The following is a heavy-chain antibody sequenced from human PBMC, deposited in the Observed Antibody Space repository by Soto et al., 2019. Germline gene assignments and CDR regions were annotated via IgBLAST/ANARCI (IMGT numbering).Heavy chain of an antibody. J-gene: IGHJ4*02. D-gene: IGHD3-22*01. CDR2: IIPSIGII. Sequence: QVQLVQSGAEVKKPGSSVKVSCKASGDTFSSFVISWVRQAPGQGLEWMGRIIPSIGIINYAQKFQGRVTITADTSTSTAYMELSSLRSDDTAVYYCAREGDMKFHSDSSDEPGYWGQGTLVTVYS. CDR3: AREGDMKFHSDSSDEPGY. V-gene: IGHV1-69*04. CDR1: GDTFSSFV.